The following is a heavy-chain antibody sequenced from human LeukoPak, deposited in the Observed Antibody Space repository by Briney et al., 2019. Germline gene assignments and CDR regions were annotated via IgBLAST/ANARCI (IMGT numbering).Heavy chain of an antibody. Sequence: SQTLSLTCNVSGASISWVFWNWVRQPPGKRLEWIGYIHHIGSALYSPSLKSRVTISLDTSKAQYSLILKSVSAADTAVYYCASDAVHQFDHWGQGTLNTVSS. CDR1: GASISWVF. CDR2: IHHIGSA. J-gene: IGHJ4*02. D-gene: IGHD1-1*01. CDR3: ASDAVHQFDH. V-gene: IGHV4-59*01.